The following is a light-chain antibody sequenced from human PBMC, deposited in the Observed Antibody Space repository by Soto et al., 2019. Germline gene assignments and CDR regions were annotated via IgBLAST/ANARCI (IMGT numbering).Light chain of an antibody. J-gene: IGLJ1*01. CDR2: EVS. Sequence: QSVVTQPAPLSGSPGQSVTISRPGTSSDVGSYNLVSWYQQHPGKAPKLMIYEVSKRPSGVSNRFSGSKSGNTASLTISGLQAEDEADYYCCSYAGSSTYVFGTGTKVTVL. CDR3: CSYAGSSTYV. V-gene: IGLV2-23*02. CDR1: SSDVGSYNL.